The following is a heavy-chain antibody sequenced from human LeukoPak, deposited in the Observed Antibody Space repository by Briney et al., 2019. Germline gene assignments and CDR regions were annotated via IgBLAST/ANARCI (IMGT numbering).Heavy chain of an antibody. CDR1: GYTFISYY. J-gene: IGHJ4*02. V-gene: IGHV1-46*01. CDR3: ARDSRDWGGFDY. CDR2: INPSDGST. D-gene: IGHD3-16*01. Sequence: GASVKVSCKASGYTFISYYMHWVRQAPGQGLEWMGIINPSDGSTNYAQKFQGRVTITADKSTSTAYMELSSLRSEDTAVYYCARDSRDWGGFDYWGQGTLVTVSS.